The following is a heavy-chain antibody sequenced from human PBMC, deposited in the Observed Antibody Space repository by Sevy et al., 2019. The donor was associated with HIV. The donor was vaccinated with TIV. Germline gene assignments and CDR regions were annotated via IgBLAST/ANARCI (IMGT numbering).Heavy chain of an antibody. CDR3: ARLDILRYFDWLLGDYYGMDV. Sequence: ASVKVSCKASGYTFTGYYMHWVRQAPGQGLEWMGWINPNSGGTNYAQKFQGRVTMTRGTSISTAYMELSRLRSDDTAVYYCARLDILRYFDWLLGDYYGMDVWGQGTTVTVSS. CDR2: INPNSGGT. CDR1: GYTFTGYY. V-gene: IGHV1-2*02. D-gene: IGHD3-9*01. J-gene: IGHJ6*02.